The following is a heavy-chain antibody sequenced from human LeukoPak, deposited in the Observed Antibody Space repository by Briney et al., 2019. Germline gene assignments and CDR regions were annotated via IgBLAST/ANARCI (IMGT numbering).Heavy chain of an antibody. CDR1: RFTFSNYA. V-gene: IGHV3-23*01. CDR2: ISGSGGST. CDR3: ARWQQLVLGPGGLSMDV. J-gene: IGHJ6*02. Sequence: PGGSLRLSCAASRFTFSNYAMSWVRRAPGKGLEWVSAISGSGGSTYYADSVKGRFTISRDNSKNTLYLQMNSLRAEDTAVYYCARWQQLVLGPGGLSMDVWGQGTTVTVSS. D-gene: IGHD6-13*01.